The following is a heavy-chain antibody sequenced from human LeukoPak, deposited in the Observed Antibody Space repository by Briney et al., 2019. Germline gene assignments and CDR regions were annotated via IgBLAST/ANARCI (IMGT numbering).Heavy chain of an antibody. Sequence: PSETLSLTCTVSGGSISSYYWSWIRQPPGKGLEWIGYIYYSGSTNYNPSLKSRVTISVDTSKNQFSLKLSSVTAADTAVYYCARDLAGPVEGAFDIWGQGTMVTVSS. J-gene: IGHJ3*02. V-gene: IGHV4-59*01. CDR2: IYYSGST. CDR3: ARDLAGPVEGAFDI. CDR1: GGSISSYY.